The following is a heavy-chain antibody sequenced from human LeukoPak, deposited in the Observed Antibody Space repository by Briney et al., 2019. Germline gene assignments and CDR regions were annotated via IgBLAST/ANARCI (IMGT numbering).Heavy chain of an antibody. CDR3: ARVGPLLWFGELSFDY. J-gene: IGHJ4*02. D-gene: IGHD3-10*01. CDR2: ISSSGSTI. V-gene: IGHV3-11*01. CDR1: GFTFSDYH. Sequence: EGSLRLSCAASGFTFSDYHMSWIRQAPGKGLEWVSYISSSGSTIYYADSVKGRFTISRDNAKNSLYLQMNSLRAEDTAVYYCARVGPLLWFGELSFDYWGQGTLVTVSS.